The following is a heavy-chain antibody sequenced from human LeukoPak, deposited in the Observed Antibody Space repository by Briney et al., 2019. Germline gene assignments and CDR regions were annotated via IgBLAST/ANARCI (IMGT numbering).Heavy chain of an antibody. J-gene: IGHJ4*02. Sequence: GGSLRLSCAASGFTFSSYAMSWVRQAPGKGLEWVSAISSSADSIYYADSVQGRFTISRDNSKNTLYVQMNSLRAEDTAVYYCAKDRGSTGPYYFDYWGQGTLVTVSS. CDR1: GFTFSSYA. CDR2: ISSSADSI. D-gene: IGHD1-1*01. CDR3: AKDRGSTGPYYFDY. V-gene: IGHV3-23*01.